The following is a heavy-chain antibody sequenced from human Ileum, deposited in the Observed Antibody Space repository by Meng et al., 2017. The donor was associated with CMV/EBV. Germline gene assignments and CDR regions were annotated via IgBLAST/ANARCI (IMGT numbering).Heavy chain of an antibody. V-gene: IGHV1-18*01. D-gene: IGHD3-22*01. J-gene: IGHJ6*02. CDR3: ARDYYDISAPSPLMDV. CDR1: GYTFTSYG. Sequence: ASVKVSCKASGYTFTSYGISWVRQAPGQGLEWMGWISAYNGNTNYAQKLQGRVTMTTDTSTSTAYMELRRLRSDDTAVYYCARDYYDISAPSPLMDVWGQGTTVTVSS. CDR2: ISAYNGNT.